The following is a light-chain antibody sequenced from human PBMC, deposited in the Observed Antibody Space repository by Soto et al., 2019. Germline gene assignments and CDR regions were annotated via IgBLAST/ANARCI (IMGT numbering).Light chain of an antibody. Sequence: DIQMTQSPSSLSASVGDRVTITCQASQDIRKYLNWYQQKPGRAPKLLIYGASNLETGVPSRFSGCGYGTDFTFTISSQQPEDIATYYCQHYDHLPPFTFGPGTKVAIK. V-gene: IGKV1-33*01. CDR2: GAS. CDR1: QDIRKY. J-gene: IGKJ3*01. CDR3: QHYDHLPPFT.